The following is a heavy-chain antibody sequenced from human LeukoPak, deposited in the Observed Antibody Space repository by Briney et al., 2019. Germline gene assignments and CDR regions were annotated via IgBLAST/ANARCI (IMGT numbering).Heavy chain of an antibody. V-gene: IGHV3-20*04. CDR3: TRVGQSYSSSGQALDH. CDR1: GFTFDNYG. Sequence: GGSLRLSCAASGFTFDNYGINWVRQAPGKGLEWVSRIHWNGGRTGYADSVKGRFTMSRDNARNSLFLQMNSLGAEDTAVYYCTRVGQSYSSSGQALDHWGQGTLVTVSS. J-gene: IGHJ4*02. CDR2: IHWNGGRT. D-gene: IGHD3-22*01.